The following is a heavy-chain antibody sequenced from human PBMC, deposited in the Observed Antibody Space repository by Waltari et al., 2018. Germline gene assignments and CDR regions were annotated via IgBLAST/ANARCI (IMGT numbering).Heavy chain of an antibody. CDR3: ARDNGDYGDYDY. CDR2: ISGSGGNT. CDR1: GFTFSSYA. Sequence: EVQLLESGGGLVQPGGSLRLSCAASGFTFSSYAMSWVRQAPGKGLEWVSGISGSGGNTYYTDSVKGRFTISRDNAKNSLYLQMNSLRAEDTAVYYCARDNGDYGDYDYWGQGTLVTVSS. V-gene: IGHV3-23*01. D-gene: IGHD4-17*01. J-gene: IGHJ4*02.